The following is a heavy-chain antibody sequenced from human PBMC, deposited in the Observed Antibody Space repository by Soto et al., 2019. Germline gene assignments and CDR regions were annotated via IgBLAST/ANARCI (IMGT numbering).Heavy chain of an antibody. D-gene: IGHD5-18*01. CDR2: ISSSGSTI. J-gene: IGHJ6*03. V-gene: IGHV3-11*01. CDR1: GFTFSDYY. Sequence: QVQLVESGGGLVKPGGSLTLSCAASGFTFSDYYMSWIRQAPGKGLERVSYISSSGSTIYYADSVKGRFTSSRDNAKNSLDLPMNNLTAEDTAVDYCAREDTAGDYYSYMDDCGRGPTVSVSS. CDR3: AREDTAGDYYSYMDD.